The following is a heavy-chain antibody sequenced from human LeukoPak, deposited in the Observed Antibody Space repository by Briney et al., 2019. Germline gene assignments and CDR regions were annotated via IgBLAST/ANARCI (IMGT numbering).Heavy chain of an antibody. CDR1: GGSLRGYF. J-gene: IGHJ4*02. CDR2: INHSGKT. V-gene: IGHV4-34*01. Sequence: PSETLSLTCGVSGGSLRGYFWSWIRQSPGKGLEWIGEINHSGKTVNNPSLKSRLTLSIDTSKNQFSLNMTSVTAADTAVYYCARGGHLDDYWGQGILVTVSS. CDR3: ARGGHLDDY.